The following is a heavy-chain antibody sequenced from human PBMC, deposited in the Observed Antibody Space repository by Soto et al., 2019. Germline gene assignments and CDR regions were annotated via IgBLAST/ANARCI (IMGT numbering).Heavy chain of an antibody. V-gene: IGHV4-59*01. CDR2: ISHSGST. Sequence: QVQLQESGPGLVKASETLSLTCTVSGGSISSYYWSWIRQPPGKGLEWIGFISHSGSTSYNPSLKSRVTISVDTSKTQLSLKLTSVTAADTAVYYCARYGGTYYVYWGQGTLVTVSS. J-gene: IGHJ4*02. CDR1: GGSISSYY. CDR3: ARYGGTYYVY. D-gene: IGHD1-26*01.